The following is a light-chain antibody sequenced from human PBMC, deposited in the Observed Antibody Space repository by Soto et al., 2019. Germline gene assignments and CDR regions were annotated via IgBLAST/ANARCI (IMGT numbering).Light chain of an antibody. J-gene: IGKJ1*01. V-gene: IGKV4-1*01. Sequence: IVMTQSPDSLAVSLGERATINCKSSRSVLYSSYNKNYLAWYQQKPGQRPKLLIYWASTRESGVPDQFSGSGSVTGFTLTISSLQTEDVAVYCCQQYYTTPTWTFGQGTKVVMK. CDR1: RSVLYSSYNKNY. CDR3: QQYYTTPTWT. CDR2: WAS.